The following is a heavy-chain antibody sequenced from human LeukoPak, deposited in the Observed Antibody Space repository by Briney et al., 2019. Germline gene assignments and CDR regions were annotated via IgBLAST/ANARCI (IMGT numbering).Heavy chain of an antibody. CDR1: GFTLDDYA. Sequence: SLTLSCAVSGFTLDDYAMHWVRQAPGKGLEWVSGISWNSGSIGYADSVKGRFTISRDNAKNSLYLQMNSLRAEDTALYYCAKVGRDGYNLDYWGQGTMVTVSS. J-gene: IGHJ4*02. D-gene: IGHD5-24*01. CDR2: ISWNSGSI. V-gene: IGHV3-9*01. CDR3: AKVGRDGYNLDY.